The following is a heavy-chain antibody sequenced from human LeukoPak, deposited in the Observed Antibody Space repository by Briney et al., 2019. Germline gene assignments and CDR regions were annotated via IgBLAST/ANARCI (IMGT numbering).Heavy chain of an antibody. CDR2: IIPIFGTA. D-gene: IGHD7-27*01. J-gene: IGHJ4*02. CDR1: GGTFSSYA. CDR3: ARGMSTNRPTYRTGLAY. V-gene: IGHV1-69*01. Sequence: GASVKVSCKASGGTFSSYAISWVRQAPGQGLEWMGGIIPIFGTANYAQKFQGRVTITADESTSTAYMELSSLRFDDTAVYYCARGMSTNRPTYRTGLAYWGQGTLVTVSS.